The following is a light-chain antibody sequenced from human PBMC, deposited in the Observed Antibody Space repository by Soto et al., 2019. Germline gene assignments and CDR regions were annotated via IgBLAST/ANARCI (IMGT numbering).Light chain of an antibody. CDR2: GNV. Sequence: QLVLTQPPSVSGAPGQRVTISCTGSSSNIGAGFDVHWYQQLPGTAPKLLIYGNVDRPSGVPDRFSGSKSGTSASLAITGLQAEDEADYYCQSYDSSLSGYVFGTGTKSPS. V-gene: IGLV1-40*01. CDR1: SSNIGAGFD. CDR3: QSYDSSLSGYV. J-gene: IGLJ1*01.